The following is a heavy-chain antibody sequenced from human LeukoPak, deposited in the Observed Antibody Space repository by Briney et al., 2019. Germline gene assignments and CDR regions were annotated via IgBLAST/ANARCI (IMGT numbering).Heavy chain of an antibody. Sequence: ASVKVSCKASGGTFSSYAISWVRQAPGQGLEWMGGIIPVFGTANYAQTFQGRVTITADESTSTAYMELSSLRSEDTAVYYCAREAAVAGYDSSGYYLDHWGQGTLVTVSS. J-gene: IGHJ4*02. CDR2: IIPVFGTA. CDR3: AREAAVAGYDSSGYYLDH. V-gene: IGHV1-69*13. D-gene: IGHD3-22*01. CDR1: GGTFSSYA.